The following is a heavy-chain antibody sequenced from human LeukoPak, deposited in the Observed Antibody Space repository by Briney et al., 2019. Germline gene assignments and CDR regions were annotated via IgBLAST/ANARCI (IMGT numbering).Heavy chain of an antibody. CDR1: GFTFSSYA. CDR2: ISGSGGST. CDR3: AKGFRSGWYLDYFDY. Sequence: GGSLRLSCAASGFTFSSYAMSWVRQAPGKGLEWVSAISGSGGSTYYADSVKGRFTISRDNSKNTLYLQMSSLRAEDTAVYYCAKGFRSGWYLDYFDYWAREPWSPSPQ. D-gene: IGHD6-19*01. J-gene: IGHJ4*02. V-gene: IGHV3-23*01.